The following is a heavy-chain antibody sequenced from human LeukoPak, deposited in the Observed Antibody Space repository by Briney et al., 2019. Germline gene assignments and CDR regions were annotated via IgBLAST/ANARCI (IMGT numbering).Heavy chain of an antibody. D-gene: IGHD2-2*02. V-gene: IGHV4-4*08. CDR3: ARGRGRKYLFDY. CDR1: GDSISNYY. CDR2: VYSSGST. Sequence: PSETLSLTCAVSGDSISNYYWTWIRQFPGKGLEWIGYVYSSGSTNYNPSLKSRVIMSVDTSKNQFSLRLSSLTATDTAVYFCARGRGRKYLFDYWGQGALVTVSS. J-gene: IGHJ4*02.